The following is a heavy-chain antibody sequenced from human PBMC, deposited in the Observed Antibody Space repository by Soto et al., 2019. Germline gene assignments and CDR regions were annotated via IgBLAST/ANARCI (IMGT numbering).Heavy chain of an antibody. J-gene: IGHJ3*02. Sequence: SETLSLTCIVSGDSISASTYYWGWVRQPPGEGLEWIGSIYYDTTTYSNPSLESRVSLSVDTSRNQFSLKLTSVTAEDTAVYCAKTANGWFSAFDIWGQGTMVTVSS. D-gene: IGHD6-19*01. CDR1: GDSISASTYY. V-gene: IGHV4-39*03. CDR2: IYYDTTT. CDR3: AKTANGWFSAFDI.